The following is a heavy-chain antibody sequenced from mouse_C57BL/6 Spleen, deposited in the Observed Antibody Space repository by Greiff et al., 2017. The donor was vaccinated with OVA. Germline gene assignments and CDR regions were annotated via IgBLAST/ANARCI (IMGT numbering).Heavy chain of an antibody. CDR3: ARKIYEYGAMDY. V-gene: IGHV3-6*01. D-gene: IGHD1-1*02. CDR1: GYSITSGYY. Sequence: EVKLQESGPGLVKPSQSLSLTCSVTGYSITSGYYWNWIRQFPGNKLEWMGYISYDGSNNYNPSLKNRISITRDTSKNQFFLKLNSVTTEDTATYYCARKIYEYGAMDYWGQGTSVTVSS. CDR2: ISYDGSN. J-gene: IGHJ4*01.